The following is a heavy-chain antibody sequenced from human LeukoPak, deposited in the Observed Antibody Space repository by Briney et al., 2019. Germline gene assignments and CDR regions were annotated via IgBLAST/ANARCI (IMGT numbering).Heavy chain of an antibody. CDR1: GGSISSSSYY. Sequence: SETLSLTCTVSGGSISSSSYYWGWIRQPPGKGLEWIGSIYYSGSTYYNPPLKSRVTISVDTSKNQFSLKLSSVTAADTAVYYCASPYDSSGYYYWRSSPKNDAFDIWGQGTMVTVSS. CDR2: IYYSGST. V-gene: IGHV4-39*01. J-gene: IGHJ3*02. D-gene: IGHD3-22*01. CDR3: ASPYDSSGYYYWRSSPKNDAFDI.